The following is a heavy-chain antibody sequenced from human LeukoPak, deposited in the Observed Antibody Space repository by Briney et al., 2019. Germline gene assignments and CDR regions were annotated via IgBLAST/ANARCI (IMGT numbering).Heavy chain of an antibody. Sequence: SETLSLTCTVSGGSISSYYWSWIRQPPGKGLEWIGCIYYSGSTNYNPSLKSRVTISVDTSKNQFSLKLSSVTAADTAVYYCARLVGSGSYYFDYWGQGTLVTVSS. CDR2: IYYSGST. CDR1: GGSISSYY. V-gene: IGHV4-59*01. D-gene: IGHD3-10*01. CDR3: ARLVGSGSYYFDY. J-gene: IGHJ4*02.